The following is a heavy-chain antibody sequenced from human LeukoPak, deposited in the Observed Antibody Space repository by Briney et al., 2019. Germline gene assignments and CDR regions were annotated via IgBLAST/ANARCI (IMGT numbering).Heavy chain of an antibody. D-gene: IGHD3-9*01. CDR1: GGSISSSAYY. Sequence: SETLSLTCSVSGGSISSSAYYWGWIRQPPGQGLEWIGSIYYSGNTYYNPSLKGPVTISIDTSKNQFSLRLISVTAADTAVYYCARVYYDILTGYYNAQGPDNWFDPWGQGTLVTVSS. CDR3: ARVYYDILTGYYNAQGPDNWFDP. J-gene: IGHJ5*02. V-gene: IGHV4-39*07. CDR2: IYYSGNT.